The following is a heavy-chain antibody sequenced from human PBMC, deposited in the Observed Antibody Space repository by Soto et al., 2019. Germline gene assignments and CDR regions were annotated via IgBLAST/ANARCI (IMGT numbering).Heavy chain of an antibody. CDR1: GYTFTGYY. CDR2: INPNSGGT. V-gene: IGHV1-2*04. D-gene: IGHD3-10*01. Sequence: ASVKVSCKASGYTFTGYYMHWVRQAPGQGLEWMGWINPNSGGTNYAQKFQGWVTMTRDTSISTAYMELGRLRSDDTAVYYCARNQPLGEDYYYYYGMDVWGQGTTVTVSS. CDR3: ARNQPLGEDYYYYYGMDV. J-gene: IGHJ6*02.